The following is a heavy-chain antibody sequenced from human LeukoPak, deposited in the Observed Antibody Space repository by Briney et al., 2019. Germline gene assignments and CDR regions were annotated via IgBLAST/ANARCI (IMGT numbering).Heavy chain of an antibody. D-gene: IGHD3-22*01. CDR3: AKALDPGGSGYYYGFDY. V-gene: IGHV3-23*01. Sequence: GESLRLSCAASGFSFNNYAMGWVRQAPGKGLEWVSSISGDSDYTYYADSVKGRFTISRDNSKNTLSLQMNSLRAEDTAVYYCAKALDPGGSGYYYGFDYWGQGALVTVSS. J-gene: IGHJ4*02. CDR1: GFSFNNYA. CDR2: ISGDSDYT.